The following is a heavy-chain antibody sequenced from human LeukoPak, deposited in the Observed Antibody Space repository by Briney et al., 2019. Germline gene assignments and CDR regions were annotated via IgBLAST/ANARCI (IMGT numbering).Heavy chain of an antibody. D-gene: IGHD2-2*01. CDR2: ISSGGHT. CDR1: GGSISSTALY. Sequence: SESLSLTCTVSGGSISSTALYWGWKGQPAGLELEWVGRISSGGHTNYSPFLKGRFTMSVDTSRNPFSLKLTTVTAADTAVYYCASDDWRSSICYLVHWGQGTLVTVSS. J-gene: IGHJ4*02. CDR3: ASDDWRSSICYLVH. V-gene: IGHV4-61*02.